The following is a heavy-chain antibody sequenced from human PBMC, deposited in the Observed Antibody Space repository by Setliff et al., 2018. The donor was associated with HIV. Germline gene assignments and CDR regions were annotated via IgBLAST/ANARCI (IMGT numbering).Heavy chain of an antibody. CDR1: NGSFSGYY. J-gene: IGHJ1*01. CDR3: AREIFDNSGTTCYRYFQH. Sequence: SETLSLTCAVYNGSFSGYYWTWIRQPPGKGLEWIGEINHSGSTNYSPSLKSRVTISVDASRNQFSLRLSSVTAADTAVYYCAREIFDNSGTTCYRYFQHWGQGTLVTVSS. D-gene: IGHD2-2*01. V-gene: IGHV4-34*01. CDR2: INHSGST.